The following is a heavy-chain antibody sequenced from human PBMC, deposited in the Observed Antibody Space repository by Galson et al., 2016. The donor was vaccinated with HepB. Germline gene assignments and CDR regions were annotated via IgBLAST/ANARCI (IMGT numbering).Heavy chain of an antibody. Sequence: SLRLSCAASGFTFSSYGMHWVRQATGKGLEWVSGIGTAGDTYYPGSVKGRFTISREDAKNSLYLQMNSLRAGDTAVYYCATSVYGDYRFDDWYFDLWGQGTMVTVSS. CDR1: GFTFSSYG. CDR2: IGTAGDT. J-gene: IGHJ3*01. V-gene: IGHV3-13*04. CDR3: ATSVYGDYRFDDWYFDL. D-gene: IGHD4-17*01.